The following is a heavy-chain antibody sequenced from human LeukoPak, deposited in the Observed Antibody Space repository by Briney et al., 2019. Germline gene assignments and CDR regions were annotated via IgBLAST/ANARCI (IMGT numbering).Heavy chain of an antibody. Sequence: ASVKVSCKTSGYTFTGYYMHWVRQAPGQGLEWMGWINPNSGGTNYAQKFQGWVTMTRDTSISTAYMELSRLRSDDTAVYYCARGGRTRSIAINDYWGQGTLVTVSS. CDR2: INPNSGGT. J-gene: IGHJ4*02. D-gene: IGHD3-9*01. CDR1: GYTFTGYY. V-gene: IGHV1-2*04. CDR3: ARGGRTRSIAINDY.